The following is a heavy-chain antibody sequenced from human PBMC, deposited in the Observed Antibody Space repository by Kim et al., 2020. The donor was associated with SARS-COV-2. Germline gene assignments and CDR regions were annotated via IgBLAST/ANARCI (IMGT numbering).Heavy chain of an antibody. V-gene: IGHV4-39*02. CDR1: GGSISSSSYY. CDR2: IFYSGTT. Sequence: SETLSLTCTVSGGSISSSSYYWGWIRQPPGKGLEWIASIFYSGTTYYNPSLKSRVTISVDTSKNQFSLKLSSVTAADTALYYCAREGYFDRSFDPWGQGTLVTVAS. D-gene: IGHD3-9*01. J-gene: IGHJ5*02. CDR3: AREGYFDRSFDP.